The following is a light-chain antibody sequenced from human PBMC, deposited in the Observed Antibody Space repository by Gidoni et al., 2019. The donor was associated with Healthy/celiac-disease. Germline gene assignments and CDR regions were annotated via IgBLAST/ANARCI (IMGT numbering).Light chain of an antibody. CDR2: RDS. CDR3: QVWDSSTVV. J-gene: IGLJ2*01. V-gene: IGLV3-9*01. CDR1: NIGSKN. Sequence: SYELTPPLPVSVALGPTARITCGGNNIGSKNVHWYQQKPGQAPVLVIYRDSNRPSGIPERFSGSNSGNTATLTISRAQAGDEADYYCQVWDSSTVVFGGGTKLTVL.